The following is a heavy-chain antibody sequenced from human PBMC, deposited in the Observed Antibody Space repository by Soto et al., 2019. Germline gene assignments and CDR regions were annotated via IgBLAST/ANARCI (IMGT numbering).Heavy chain of an antibody. CDR2: IFYSGST. V-gene: IGHV4-39*01. Sequence: SETLSLTCNVPGGSISTSRSYWAWIRQPPGKGLEWLANIFYSGSTYYNPSLASRVTVSVDTSKNEFSLKLRSVTAADTAVYYCARQPTTGDTDLWFDPWGQGTLVTVSS. CDR1: GGSISTSRSY. CDR3: ARQPTTGDTDLWFDP. J-gene: IGHJ5*02. D-gene: IGHD2-21*01.